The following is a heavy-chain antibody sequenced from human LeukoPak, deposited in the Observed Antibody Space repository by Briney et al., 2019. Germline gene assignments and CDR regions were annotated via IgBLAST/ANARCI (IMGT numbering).Heavy chain of an antibody. CDR1: RRTYSSYA. J-gene: IGHJ5*02. D-gene: IGHD2-2*01. Sequence: AASENVFYKASRRTYSSYAISWVRHARGQGCEWRGGNIHIFYTEIYTQKLEDSDTFPADIPPRRVYMEQNSLRSEDTAVYYCARGWHCSSTSCPNWFDPWGQGTLVPVSS. CDR2: NIHIFYTE. CDR3: ARGWHCSSTSCPNWFDP. V-gene: IGHV1-69*06.